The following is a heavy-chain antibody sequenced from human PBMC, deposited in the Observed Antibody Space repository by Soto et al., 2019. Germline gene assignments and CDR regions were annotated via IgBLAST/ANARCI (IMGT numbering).Heavy chain of an antibody. CDR3: ARVYAYYFDY. Sequence: PSETLSLTCTVSGGSISSYYWTWIRQPPGKGLEWIGFMYNSGSTHYNPSLKSRVTISVDTSKNQFSLKLSSVTAADTAVYYCARVYAYYFDYWGQGTLVTVSS. CDR1: GGSISSYY. CDR2: MYNSGST. V-gene: IGHV4-59*01. J-gene: IGHJ4*02. D-gene: IGHD2-8*01.